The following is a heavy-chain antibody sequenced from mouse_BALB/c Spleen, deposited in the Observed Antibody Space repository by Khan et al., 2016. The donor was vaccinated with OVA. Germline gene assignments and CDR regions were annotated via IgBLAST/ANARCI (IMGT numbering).Heavy chain of an antibody. D-gene: IGHD1-2*01. V-gene: IGHV3-2*02. Sequence: EVLLEVSGPGLVKPSQSLSLTCTVTGYSITSGYGWNWIRQFPGNKLEWMGYISYSGSTNYNPSLKRRISITRDPSKNQFFLQLNSVTTEDTATYYCARTARIKYWGQGTTLTVSS. J-gene: IGHJ2*01. CDR3: ARTARIKY. CDR2: ISYSGST. CDR1: GYSITSGYG.